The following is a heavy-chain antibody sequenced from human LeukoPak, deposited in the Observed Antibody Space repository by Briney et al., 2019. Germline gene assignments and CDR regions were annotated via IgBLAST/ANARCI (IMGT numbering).Heavy chain of an antibody. CDR1: GYTFTSYG. CDR2: ISAYNGNT. D-gene: IGHD4-17*01. J-gene: IGHJ3*02. CDR3: ARDSDYADAFDI. V-gene: IGHV1-18*01. Sequence: ASVKVSCKASGYTFTSYGISWVRQAPGQGLEWMGWISAYNGNTNYAQKLQGRVTMTTDTSTSTAYMELRSLRSDDTAVYYCARDSDYADAFDIWAKGQWSPSLQ.